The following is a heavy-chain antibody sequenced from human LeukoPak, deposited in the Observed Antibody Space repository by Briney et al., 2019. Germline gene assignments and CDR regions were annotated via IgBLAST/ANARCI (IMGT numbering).Heavy chain of an antibody. J-gene: IGHJ5*02. Sequence: GGSLRLSCAASGFTFSNAWMSWVRQAPGKGLEWVGRIKSKTDGGTTDYAAPVKGRFTISRDDSKNTLYLQMNSLKTEDTAVYYCTTGQGLVGGLWFDPWGQGTLVTVSS. CDR2: IKSKTDGGTT. CDR1: GFTFSNAW. V-gene: IGHV3-15*01. CDR3: TTGQGLVGGLWFDP. D-gene: IGHD6-19*01.